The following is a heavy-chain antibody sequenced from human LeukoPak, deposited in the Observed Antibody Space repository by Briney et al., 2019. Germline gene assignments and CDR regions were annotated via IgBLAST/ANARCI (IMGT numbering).Heavy chain of an antibody. J-gene: IGHJ6*03. V-gene: IGHV3-30*04. CDR1: GFTFSTYA. CDR2: ISYDGSSK. CDR3: AKVASRYYYYYYMDV. Sequence: GRSLRLSCAASGFTFSTYAMHWVRQAPGKGLEWVAVISYDGSSKYYADSVKGRFTISRDNSKNTLYLQMNSLRAEDTAVYYCAKVASRYYYYYYMDVWGKGTTVTVSS.